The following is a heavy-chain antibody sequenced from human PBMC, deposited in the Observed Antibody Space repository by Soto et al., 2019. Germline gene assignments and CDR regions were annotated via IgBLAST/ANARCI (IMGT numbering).Heavy chain of an antibody. D-gene: IGHD3-3*01. CDR3: ARDYLYDFWSGYYYYYGMDV. J-gene: IGHJ6*02. CDR2: ISYDGSNK. V-gene: IGHV3-30-3*01. Sequence: GESLKISCAASGFTFSSYAMHWVRQAPGKGLEWVAVISYDGSNKYYADSVKGRFTISRDNSKNTLYLQMNSLRAEDSAGYYCARDYLYDFWSGYYYYYGMDVWGQGTTVTVSS. CDR1: GFTFSSYA.